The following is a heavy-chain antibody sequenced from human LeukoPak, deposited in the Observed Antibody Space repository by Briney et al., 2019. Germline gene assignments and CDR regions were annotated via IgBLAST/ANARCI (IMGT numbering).Heavy chain of an antibody. CDR1: GFTFSSYW. J-gene: IGHJ3*01. CDR3: ARSRGYSGYAYDAFDL. CDR2: IKQDGSEK. D-gene: IGHD5-12*01. V-gene: IGHV3-7*01. Sequence: GGSLRLSCAASGFTFSSYWMSWVRQAPGKGLEWVANIKQDGSEKYYVDSVKGRFTISRDNAKNSLYLQMNSLRAEDTAVYYCARSRGYSGYAYDAFDLWGQGTMVTVSS.